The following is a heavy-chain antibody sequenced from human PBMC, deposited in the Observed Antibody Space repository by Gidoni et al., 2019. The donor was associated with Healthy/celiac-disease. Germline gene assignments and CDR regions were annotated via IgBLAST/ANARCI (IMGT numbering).Heavy chain of an antibody. Sequence: EVQLVESGGGLVQPGRSLRLSCTASGFIFGDYAMSWVRQAPGKGLEWVGFIRSKAYGGTTEYAASVKGRFTISRDDSKSIAYLQMNSLKTEDTAVYYCTREGYGKPTGDYYYGMDVWGQGTTVTVSS. CDR1: GFIFGDYA. J-gene: IGHJ6*02. CDR3: TREGYGKPTGDYYYGMDV. D-gene: IGHD4-17*01. CDR2: IRSKAYGGTT. V-gene: IGHV3-49*04.